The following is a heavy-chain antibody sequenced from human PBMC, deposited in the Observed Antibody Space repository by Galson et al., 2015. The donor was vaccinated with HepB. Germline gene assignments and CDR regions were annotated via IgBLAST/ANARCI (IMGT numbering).Heavy chain of an antibody. J-gene: IGHJ4*02. CDR3: ARKGYYYGSGSGVFDY. V-gene: IGHV4-34*01. CDR1: GGSFSGYY. D-gene: IGHD3-10*01. CDR2: INHSGST. Sequence: DTLSLTCAVYGGSFSGYYWSWIRQPPGKGLEWIGEINHSGSTNYNPSLKSRVTISVDTSKNQFSLKLSSVTAADTAVYYCARKGYYYGSGSGVFDYWGQGTLFTVSS.